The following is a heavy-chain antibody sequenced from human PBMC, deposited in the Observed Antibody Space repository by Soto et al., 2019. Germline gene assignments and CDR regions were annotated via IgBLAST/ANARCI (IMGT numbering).Heavy chain of an antibody. CDR2: IDPSDSYT. Sequence: GESLKISCKGSGYSFTSYWISWVLQIPGKGLEWMGRIDPSDSYTNYSPSFQGHVTISADKSISTAYLQWSSLKASDTAMYYCAMVLLDSPPEYFQHWGQGTLVTVSS. CDR3: AMVLLDSPPEYFQH. D-gene: IGHD3-3*01. J-gene: IGHJ1*01. V-gene: IGHV5-10-1*01. CDR1: GYSFTSYW.